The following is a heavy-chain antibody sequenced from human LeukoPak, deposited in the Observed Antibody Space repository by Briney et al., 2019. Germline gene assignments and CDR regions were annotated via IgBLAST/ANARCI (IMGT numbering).Heavy chain of an antibody. J-gene: IGHJ3*02. CDR3: ARGAIAAAGPPDAFDI. D-gene: IGHD6-13*01. V-gene: IGHV1-2*02. CDR1: GYTFTGYY. Sequence: ASVKVSCKASGYTFTGYYMHWVRQAPGQGLEWMGWINPNSGGTNYAQKFQDRVTMTRDTSISTAYMELSRLRSDDTAVYYCARGAIAAAGPPDAFDIWGQGTMVTVSS. CDR2: INPNSGGT.